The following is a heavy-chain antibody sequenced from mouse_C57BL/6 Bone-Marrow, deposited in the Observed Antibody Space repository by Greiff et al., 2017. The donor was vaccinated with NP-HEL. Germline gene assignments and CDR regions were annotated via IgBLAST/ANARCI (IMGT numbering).Heavy chain of an antibody. V-gene: IGHV1-64*01. CDR1: GYTFTSYW. Sequence: QVQLQQPGAELVKPGSSVKLSCKASGYTFTSYWMHWVKQRPGQGLEWIGMIHPSSGITNYNEKFKSKATLPVDKSSSTAYMQLSSLTSEDSAVYDCERSYYRYAMDYWGQGTSVTVTA. CDR3: ERSYYRYAMDY. D-gene: IGHD2-12*01. CDR2: IHPSSGIT. J-gene: IGHJ4*01.